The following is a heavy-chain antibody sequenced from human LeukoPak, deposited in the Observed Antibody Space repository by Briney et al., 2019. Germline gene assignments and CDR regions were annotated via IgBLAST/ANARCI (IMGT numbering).Heavy chain of an antibody. CDR1: GFTFSSYW. CDR3: ARISSWYVGYYFDY. V-gene: IGHV3-74*01. J-gene: IGHJ4*02. Sequence: GGSLRLSCAASGFTFSSYWMHWVRQAPGKGLVWVSRINSDGSSTSYADSVKGRFTISRGNAKNTLYLQMNSLRAEDTAVYYCARISSWYVGYYFDYWAREPWSPSPQ. D-gene: IGHD6-13*01. CDR2: INSDGSST.